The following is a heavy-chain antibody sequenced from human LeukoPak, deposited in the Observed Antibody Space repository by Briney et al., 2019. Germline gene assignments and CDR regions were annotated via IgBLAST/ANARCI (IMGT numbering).Heavy chain of an antibody. CDR2: IYPGDSDT. V-gene: IGHV5-51*01. D-gene: IGHD2-2*01. CDR1: GYSFTSYW. J-gene: IGHJ3*02. CDR3: ARSVVVPADDAFDI. Sequence: GESLKISCQGSGYSFTSYWIGWVRPMPGKGLEWMGIIYPGDSDTRYSPSFQGQVTISADKSISTAYLQWSSLKASDTAMYYCARSVVVPADDAFDIWGQGTMVTVSS.